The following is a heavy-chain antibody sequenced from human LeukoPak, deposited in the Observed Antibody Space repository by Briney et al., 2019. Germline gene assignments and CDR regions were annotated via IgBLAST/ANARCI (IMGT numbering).Heavy chain of an antibody. J-gene: IGHJ4*02. CDR3: AKERTSEGYFDY. V-gene: IGHV3-23*01. D-gene: IGHD1-1*01. CDR2: LSGSGGSS. CDR1: GFTFSTYA. Sequence: PGGSLRPSCAASGFTFSTYAMSWVRQAPGKGLEWVSALSGSGGSSYYADSVRGRFTISRDNSKNTLYLQMNSLRAEDTAVYYCAKERTSEGYFDYWGQGTLVTVSP.